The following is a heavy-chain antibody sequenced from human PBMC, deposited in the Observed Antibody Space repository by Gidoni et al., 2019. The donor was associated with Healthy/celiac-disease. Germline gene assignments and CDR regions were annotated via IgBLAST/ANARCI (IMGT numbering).Heavy chain of an antibody. V-gene: IGHV3-23*01. D-gene: IGHD1-26*01. CDR3: AKGPSGSYYYGVVLPFDY. Sequence: EVQLLESGGGLVQPGGSLRLSCAASGFTFSSYAMSWVRPAPGKGLEWVSAISGSGGSTYYADSVKGRFTISRDNSKNTLYLQMNSLRAEDTAVYYCAKGPSGSYYYGVVLPFDYWGQGTLVTVSS. J-gene: IGHJ4*02. CDR1: GFTFSSYA. CDR2: ISGSGGST.